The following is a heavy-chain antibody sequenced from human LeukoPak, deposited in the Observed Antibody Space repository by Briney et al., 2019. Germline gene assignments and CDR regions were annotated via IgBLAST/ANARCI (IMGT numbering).Heavy chain of an antibody. Sequence: GGSLRLSCAASGFIFSREWMHWVRQAPGRGLVWVSRVNTDGSSTVYADSVKGRFTISRDNAKNTLYLQMTTLRAEDTAVYYCVGDPGDYWGQGTLVSVSS. J-gene: IGHJ4*02. D-gene: IGHD3-16*01. CDR1: GFIFSREW. V-gene: IGHV3-74*03. CDR3: VGDPGDY. CDR2: VNTDGSST.